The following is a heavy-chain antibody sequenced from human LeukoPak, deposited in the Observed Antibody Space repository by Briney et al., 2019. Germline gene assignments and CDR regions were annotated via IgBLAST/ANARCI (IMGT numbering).Heavy chain of an antibody. CDR2: IRYDGSNK. V-gene: IGHV3-30*02. Sequence: GGSLRLSCAASGFTFSRYAMSLVRQAPGKGLEWVAFIRYDGSNKYYADSVKGRFTISRDNSKNTLYLQMNSLRAEDTAVYYCAKDHGTYYYDSSGPWGQGTLVTVSS. CDR1: GFTFSRYA. J-gene: IGHJ5*02. D-gene: IGHD3-22*01. CDR3: AKDHGTYYYDSSGP.